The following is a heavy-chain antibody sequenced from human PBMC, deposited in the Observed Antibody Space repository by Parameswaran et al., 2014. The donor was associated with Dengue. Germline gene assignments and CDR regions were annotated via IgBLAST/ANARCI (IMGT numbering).Heavy chain of an antibody. D-gene: IGHD3-10*01. Sequence: WIRQPPGKGLEWVAVISYDGSNKYYADSVKGRFTISRDNSKNTLYLQMNSLRAEDTAVYYCAKIVLEDVLLWFGEVYYYGMDVWGQGTTVTVSS. CDR2: ISYDGSNK. CDR3: AKIVLEDVLLWFGEVYYYGMDV. V-gene: IGHV3-30*18. J-gene: IGHJ6*02.